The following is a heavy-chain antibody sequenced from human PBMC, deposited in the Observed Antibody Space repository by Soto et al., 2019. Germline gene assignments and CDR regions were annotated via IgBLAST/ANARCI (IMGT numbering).Heavy chain of an antibody. D-gene: IGHD3-22*01. CDR2: ISSSGSTI. J-gene: IGHJ4*02. Sequence: EVQLVESGGGLVQPGGSLRLSCAASGFTFSSYEMNWVRQAPGKGLEWVSYISSSGSTIYYADSVKGRFTISRDNAKNSLYLQMNSLRAEDTAVYYCAREGYYDSSGYYYRRVDYWGQGTLVTVSS. CDR1: GFTFSSYE. CDR3: AREGYYDSSGYYYRRVDY. V-gene: IGHV3-48*03.